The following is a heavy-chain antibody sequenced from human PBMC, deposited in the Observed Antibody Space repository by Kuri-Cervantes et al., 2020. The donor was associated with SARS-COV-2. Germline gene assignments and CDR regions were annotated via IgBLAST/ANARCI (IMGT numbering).Heavy chain of an antibody. CDR2: IKSKTDGGTT. Sequence: GESLKISCAASGFTFSNAWMNWVRQAPGKGLEWVGRIKSKTDGGTTDYAAPVKGRFTISRDDSKNTLYLQMNSLKTEDTAVYYCTTDVGVEYYDSSGYYYEEQYFQHWGQGTLVTVSS. V-gene: IGHV3-15*07. J-gene: IGHJ1*01. CDR1: GFTFSNAW. CDR3: TTDVGVEYYDSSGYYYEEQYFQH. D-gene: IGHD3-22*01.